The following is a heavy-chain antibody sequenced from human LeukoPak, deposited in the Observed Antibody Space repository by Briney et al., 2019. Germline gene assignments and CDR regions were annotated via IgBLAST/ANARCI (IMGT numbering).Heavy chain of an antibody. J-gene: IGHJ6*04. CDR2: ISYDGSNK. CDR1: RFTFSSYG. CDR3: AKDEDIVVVPAATYYYYYGMDV. D-gene: IGHD2-2*01. Sequence: PGGSLRLSCAASRFTFSSYGMHWVRQAPGKGLEWVAVISYDGSNKYYADSVKGRFTISRDNSKNTLYLQMNSLRAEDTAVYYCAKDEDIVVVPAATYYYYYGMDVWGKGTTVTVSS. V-gene: IGHV3-30*18.